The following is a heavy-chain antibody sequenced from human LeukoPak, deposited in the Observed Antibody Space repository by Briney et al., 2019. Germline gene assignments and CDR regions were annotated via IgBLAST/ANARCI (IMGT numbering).Heavy chain of an antibody. CDR2: VSSSSSYI. J-gene: IGHJ3*02. D-gene: IGHD3-22*01. CDR1: GFTFSSYS. V-gene: IGHV3-21*01. Sequence: GSLRLSCAASGFTFSSYSMNWVRQAPGKGLEWVSSVSSSSSYIYYADSVKGRFTISRDNAKNSLYLQMNSLRAEDTAVYYCAREAYYDSSIKGDAFDIWGQGTMVTVSS. CDR3: AREAYYDSSIKGDAFDI.